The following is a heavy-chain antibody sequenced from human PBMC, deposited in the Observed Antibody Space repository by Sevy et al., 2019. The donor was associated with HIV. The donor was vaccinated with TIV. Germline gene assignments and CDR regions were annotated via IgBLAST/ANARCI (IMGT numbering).Heavy chain of an antibody. CDR2: LSFGCGEI. CDR3: AREGCTKPHDY. D-gene: IGHD2-8*01. Sequence: GGSLRLSCAASGFTFSKYSMSWVRQPPGKGLEWVSTLSFGCGEINHADSVKGRFTISRDNSKNSLYLQMNNLRAEGQAVYYCAREGCTKPHDYWGQGTLVTVSS. J-gene: IGHJ4*02. V-gene: IGHV3-23*01. CDR1: GFTFSKYS.